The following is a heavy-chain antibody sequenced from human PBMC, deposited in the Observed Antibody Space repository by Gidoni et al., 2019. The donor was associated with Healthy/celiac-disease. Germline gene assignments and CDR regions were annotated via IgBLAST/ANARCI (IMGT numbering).Heavy chain of an antibody. D-gene: IGHD3-3*01. CDR3: ARSGGLRFLEGFSKYGMDV. Sequence: QVQLVQSGAEVKKPGASVKVSCKASGYTFTGYYIHWGRQAPGQGLEWMGWINPNSGGTNDAQKFQGWVTMTRDTSISTAYMELSRLRSDDTAVYYCARSGGLRFLEGFSKYGMDVWGQGTTVTVSS. J-gene: IGHJ6*02. CDR2: INPNSGGT. V-gene: IGHV1-2*04. CDR1: GYTFTGYY.